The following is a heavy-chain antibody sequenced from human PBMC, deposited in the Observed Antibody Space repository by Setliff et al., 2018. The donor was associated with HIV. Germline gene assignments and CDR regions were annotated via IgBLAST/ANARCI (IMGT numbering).Heavy chain of an antibody. CDR3: ARETQGVDTAMVSGYYYYMDV. Sequence: ASVKVSCKASGYTFTSYGITWVRQAPGQGLEWMGWINTNTGNPTYAQGFTGRFVFSLDTSVSTAYLQISSLKAEDTAVYYCARETQGVDTAMVSGYYYYMDVWGKGTTVTVSS. V-gene: IGHV7-4-1*02. CDR2: INTNTGNP. CDR1: GYTFTSYG. J-gene: IGHJ6*03. D-gene: IGHD5-18*01.